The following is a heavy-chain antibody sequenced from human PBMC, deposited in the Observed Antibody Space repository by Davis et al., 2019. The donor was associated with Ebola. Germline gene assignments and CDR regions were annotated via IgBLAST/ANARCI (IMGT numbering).Heavy chain of an antibody. D-gene: IGHD1-26*01. Sequence: AASVKVSCKASGYTFTYYALNWVRQATGQGLEWMGWMNPNSGNTGYAQKFQGRVTMTRNTSISTAYMELSSLRSEDTAVYYCARARWELLGGGIDYWGQGTLVTVSS. J-gene: IGHJ4*02. CDR1: GYTFTYYA. CDR2: MNPNSGNT. V-gene: IGHV1-8*01. CDR3: ARARWELLGGGIDY.